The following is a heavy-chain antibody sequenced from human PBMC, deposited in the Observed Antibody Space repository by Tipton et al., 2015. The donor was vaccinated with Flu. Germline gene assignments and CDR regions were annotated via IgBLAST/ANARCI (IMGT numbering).Heavy chain of an antibody. CDR2: IYYSGST. CDR3: ARVDGTRGMDV. Sequence: LRLSCTVSGGSISSYYWSWIRQPPGKGLEWIGYIYYSGSTNYSPSLKSRLTISVDTSKKHFSLNLRSVTAADTAVYYCARVDGTRGMDVWGQGTTVTVS. J-gene: IGHJ6*02. CDR1: GGSISSYY. D-gene: IGHD5-24*01. V-gene: IGHV4-59*01.